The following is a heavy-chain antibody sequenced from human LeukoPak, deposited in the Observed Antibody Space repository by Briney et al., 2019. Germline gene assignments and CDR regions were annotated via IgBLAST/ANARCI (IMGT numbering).Heavy chain of an antibody. V-gene: IGHV3-30*17. J-gene: IGHJ3*01. CDR1: GFTFSNYA. CDR2: ISFDATKE. CDR3: ARFKVGSNATQKNAFDV. Sequence: GGSLRLSCAASGFTFSNYAMHWVRQAPGKGLEWVAVISFDATKEYFGKSVKGRFTISRDNSKSALFLQMHSLRVEDTALYFCARFKVGSNATQKNAFDVWGRGTVVTVSS. D-gene: IGHD1-26*01.